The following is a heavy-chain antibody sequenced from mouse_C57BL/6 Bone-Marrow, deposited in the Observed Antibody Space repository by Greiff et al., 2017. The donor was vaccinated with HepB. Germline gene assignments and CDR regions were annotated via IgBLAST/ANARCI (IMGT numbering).Heavy chain of an antibody. CDR3: AREGGFPYYYAMDY. CDR1: GFSLTSYG. V-gene: IGHV2-6*03. J-gene: IGHJ4*01. Sequence: VHLVESGPGLVAPSQSLSITCTVSGFSLTSYGVHWVRQPPGKGLEWLVVIWSDGSTTYNSALKSRLSISKDNSKSQVFLKMNSLQTDDTAMYYCAREGGFPYYYAMDYWGQGTSVTVSS. CDR2: IWSDGST.